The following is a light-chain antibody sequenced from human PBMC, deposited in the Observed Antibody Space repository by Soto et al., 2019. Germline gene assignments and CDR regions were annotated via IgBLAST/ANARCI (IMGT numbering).Light chain of an antibody. V-gene: IGLV2-14*03. Sequence: QSALTQPASVSGSPGQSITISCTGTSSDVGGYNFVSWYQQHPGKVPKLMIFDVNSRPSGVSDRFSGSKSGNTASLTISGLQAEDEGDYYGSSYTSSSTHLFGSGTKVTVL. CDR1: SSDVGGYNF. CDR2: DVN. J-gene: IGLJ1*01. CDR3: SSYTSSSTHL.